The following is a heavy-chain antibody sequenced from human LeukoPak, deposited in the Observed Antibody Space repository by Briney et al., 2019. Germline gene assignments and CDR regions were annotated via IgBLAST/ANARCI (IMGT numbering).Heavy chain of an antibody. CDR2: INHSGST. CDR3: ARVITMGRGVIRYGMDV. V-gene: IGHV4-34*01. D-gene: IGHD3-10*01. J-gene: IGHJ6*04. Sequence: SETLSLTCAVYGPSFSGYYWSWIRQPPGKGLGWLGEINHSGSTNYNPSLKSRVTISVDTSKNQYSLKLSSVTAADTAVYYCARVITMGRGVIRYGMDVWGKGTTVTVSS. CDR1: GPSFSGYY.